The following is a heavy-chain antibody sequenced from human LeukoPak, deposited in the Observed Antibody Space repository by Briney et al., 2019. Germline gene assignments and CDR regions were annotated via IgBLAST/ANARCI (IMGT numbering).Heavy chain of an antibody. CDR3: AQDRAYIQFYF. D-gene: IGHD5-18*01. CDR1: GGSFSGYY. CDR2: INHSGST. V-gene: IGHV4-34*01. J-gene: IGHJ4*02. Sequence: EALSLTCAVYGGSFSGYYWSWIRQPPGKGLEWIGEINHSGSTNYNPSLKSRVTISVDTSKNQFSLKLSSVTAADTAVYYCAQDRAYIQFYFWGQGTLVTVSS.